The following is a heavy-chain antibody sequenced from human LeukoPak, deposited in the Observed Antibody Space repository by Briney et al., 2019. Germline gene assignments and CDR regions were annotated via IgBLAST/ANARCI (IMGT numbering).Heavy chain of an antibody. Sequence: SETLSLTCTVSGGSISSSSYYWGWIRQPPGKGLEWIGSIYYSGSIYYNPSLKSRVTISVDTSKNQFSLKLSSVTAADTAVYYCARQGTPEPDYFDYWGQGTLVAVSS. D-gene: IGHD1-14*01. CDR2: IYYSGSI. J-gene: IGHJ4*02. V-gene: IGHV4-39*01. CDR1: GGSISSSSYY. CDR3: ARQGTPEPDYFDY.